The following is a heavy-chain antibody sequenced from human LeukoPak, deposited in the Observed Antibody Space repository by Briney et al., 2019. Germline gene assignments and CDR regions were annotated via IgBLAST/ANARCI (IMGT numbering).Heavy chain of an antibody. CDR1: GFTFSDYY. V-gene: IGHV3-11*04. D-gene: IGHD6-19*01. J-gene: IGHJ4*02. CDR2: ISSSGSTI. CDR3: ARDRLEGSGWPGDFDY. Sequence: GGSLRLSCAASGFTFSDYYMSWIRQAPGKGLEWVSYISSSGSTIYYADSVKGRFTISRDNAKNSLYLQMNSLRAEDTAVYYCARDRLEGSGWPGDFDYWGQGTLVTVST.